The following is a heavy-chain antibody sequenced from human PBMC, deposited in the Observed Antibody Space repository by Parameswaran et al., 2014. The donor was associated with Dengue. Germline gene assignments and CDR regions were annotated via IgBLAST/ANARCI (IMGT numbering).Heavy chain of an antibody. D-gene: IGHD6-13*01. J-gene: IGHJ4*02. V-gene: IGHV4-34*01. Sequence: RWIRQPPGKGLEWIGEINHSGSTNYNPSLKSRVTISVDTSKNQFSLKLSSVTAADTAVYYCARFATEDVAAPKVGIDYWGQGTLVTVSS. CDR2: INHSGST. CDR3: ARFATEDVAAPKVGIDY.